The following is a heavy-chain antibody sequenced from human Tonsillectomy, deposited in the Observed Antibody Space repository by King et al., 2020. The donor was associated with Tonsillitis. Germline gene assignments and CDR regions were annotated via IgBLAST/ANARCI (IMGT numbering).Heavy chain of an antibody. Sequence: VQLVESGGGVVQPGRSLRLSCTASGFTFSSYGMHWVRQAPGKGLEWVAVISYDGSNKYYADSVKGRFTISRDNSKNTLYLQMSSLRAEDTAVYYCAKDWNRANCGRYDAFDIWGQGTMVTVSS. D-gene: IGHD1/OR15-1a*01. CDR3: AKDWNRANCGRYDAFDI. CDR1: GFTFSSYG. CDR2: ISYDGSNK. V-gene: IGHV3-30*18. J-gene: IGHJ3*02.